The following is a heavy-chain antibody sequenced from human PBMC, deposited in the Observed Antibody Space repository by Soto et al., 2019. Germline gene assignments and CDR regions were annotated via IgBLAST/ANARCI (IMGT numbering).Heavy chain of an antibody. V-gene: IGHV6-1*01. CDR3: TRQSPGQLRGFER. J-gene: IGHJ5*02. Sequence: SQTLSLTCAISGDNVSSDSVTWNWIRQSPSRGLEWLGRTYYRSTWYSDYATSVESRITLSPDTYKNHFSLQLRSVTLDDTAVYYCTRQSPGQLRGFERSGQGTQVTVCS. D-gene: IGHD3-10*01. CDR1: GDNVSSDSVT. CDR2: TYYRSTWYS.